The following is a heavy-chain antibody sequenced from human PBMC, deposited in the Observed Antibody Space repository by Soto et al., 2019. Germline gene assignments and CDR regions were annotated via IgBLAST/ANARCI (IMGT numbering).Heavy chain of an antibody. D-gene: IGHD3-3*01. CDR3: ARVSNYDFWSGYYTEFDY. J-gene: IGHJ4*02. V-gene: IGHV1-3*01. CDR2: INAGNGNT. Sequence: VQLVQSGAEVKKPGASVKVSCKASGYTFTSYAMHWVRQAPGQRLEWMGWINAGNGNTKYSQKFQGRVTITRDTSASTAYMELSSLRSEDTAVYYCARVSNYDFWSGYYTEFDYWGQGTLVTVSS. CDR1: GYTFTSYA.